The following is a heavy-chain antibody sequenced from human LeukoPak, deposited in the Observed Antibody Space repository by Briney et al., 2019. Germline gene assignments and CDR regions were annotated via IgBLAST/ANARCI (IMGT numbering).Heavy chain of an antibody. D-gene: IGHD3-10*02. CDR2: ISPHSHTT. V-gene: IGHV1-18*01. CDR1: GYTFNNFF. J-gene: IGHJ4*02. Sequence: ASVTVSFKASGYTFNNFFISWVRQAPRQGLEWVGWISPHSHTTHYAEKFQGRVTMTTDTSTTTVYMELRSLRSDDTAVYFCARGQTMYYWGQGTPVTVSS. CDR3: ARGQTMYY.